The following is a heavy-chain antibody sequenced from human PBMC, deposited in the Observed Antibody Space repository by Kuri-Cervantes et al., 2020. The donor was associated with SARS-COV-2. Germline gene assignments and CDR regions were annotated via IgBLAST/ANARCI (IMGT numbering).Heavy chain of an antibody. V-gene: IGHV3-66*02. CDR3: ARSCTYARCSEYFQH. J-gene: IGHJ1*01. CDR1: GFIVSSSY. D-gene: IGHD2-8*01. Sequence: GGSLRLSCAASGFIVSSSYMSWVRQAPGKGLEWVSIIYAGGGTYYADSVKGQFTISRDISKNTVFLQMNRLRREDTAVYYCARSCTYARCSEYFQHWGQGTLVTVSS. CDR2: IYAGGGT.